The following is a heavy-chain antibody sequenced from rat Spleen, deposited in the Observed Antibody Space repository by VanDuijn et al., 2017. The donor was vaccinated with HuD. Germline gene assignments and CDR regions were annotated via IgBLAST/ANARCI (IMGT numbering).Heavy chain of an antibody. CDR2: IRHDGSST. D-gene: IGHD1-1*01. CDR3: TRLYYSNWFAY. CDR1: GFTFSDYY. V-gene: IGHV5-29*01. Sequence: EVQLVESDGGLVQPGRSLKLSCAASGFTFSDYYMAWVRQAPTKGLEWVATIRHDGSSTYYRDSVKGRFTISRVNAKSTLYLQMDSLRSEDTATYYCTRLYYSNWFAYWGQGTLVTVSS. J-gene: IGHJ3*01.